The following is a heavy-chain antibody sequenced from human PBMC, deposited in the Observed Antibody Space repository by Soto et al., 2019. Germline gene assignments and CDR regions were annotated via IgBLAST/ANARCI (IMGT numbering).Heavy chain of an antibody. V-gene: IGHV1-3*01. J-gene: IGHJ5*02. D-gene: IGHD2-2*01. CDR2: INAGNGNT. CDR1: GYTFTSYA. CDR3: ARDRFDIVVVPAAMGWFDP. Sequence: QVQLVQSGAEVKKPGASVKVSCKASGYTFTSYAMHWVRQAPGQRLEWMGWINAGNGNTKYSQKFQGRVTITRDTSASTAYMELSRLRSEDTAVYYCARDRFDIVVVPAAMGWFDPWGQGTLVTVSS.